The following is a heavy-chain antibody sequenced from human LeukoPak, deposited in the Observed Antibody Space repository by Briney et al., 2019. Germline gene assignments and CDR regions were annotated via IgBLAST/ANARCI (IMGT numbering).Heavy chain of an antibody. D-gene: IGHD6-19*01. CDR3: ASEGSGWDQAY. Sequence: PGGSLILSCAASGFTFSTYSMNWVRQAPGKGLEWVSYISSSSSTIYYADSVKGRFTISRDNAKNSLYLQMNSLRAEDTAVYYCASEGSGWDQAYWGQGTLVTVSS. CDR2: ISSSSSTI. CDR1: GFTFSTYS. J-gene: IGHJ4*02. V-gene: IGHV3-48*01.